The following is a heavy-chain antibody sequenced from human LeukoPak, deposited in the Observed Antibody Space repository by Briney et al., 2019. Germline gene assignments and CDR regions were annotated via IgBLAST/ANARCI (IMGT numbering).Heavy chain of an antibody. J-gene: IGHJ4*02. CDR1: GFTFSSYA. CDR3: ARDLLADGPSGY. CDR2: ISYDGSNK. D-gene: IGHD6-13*01. Sequence: GGSLRLSCAASGFTFSSYAMHWVRQAPGKGLEWVAVISYDGSNKYYADSVKGRFTISRDNSKNTLYLQINSLRAEDTAVYYCARDLLADGPSGYWGQGTLVTVSS. V-gene: IGHV3-30-3*01.